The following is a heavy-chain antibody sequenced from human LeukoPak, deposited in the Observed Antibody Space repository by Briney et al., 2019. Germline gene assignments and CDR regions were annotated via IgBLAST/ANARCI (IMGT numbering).Heavy chain of an antibody. CDR3: ARAIQFGGYFDY. CDR1: GFTVSRDY. D-gene: IGHD2-15*01. Sequence: GGSLRLSCAASGFTVSRDYMSWVRQAPGKGLEWVSVIYGGDTTYSADSVRGRFTISRDTSKNTLYLQMNSLRVDDTAVYYCARAIQFGGYFDYWGQGTLVTVSS. V-gene: IGHV3-53*01. CDR2: IYGGDTT. J-gene: IGHJ4*02.